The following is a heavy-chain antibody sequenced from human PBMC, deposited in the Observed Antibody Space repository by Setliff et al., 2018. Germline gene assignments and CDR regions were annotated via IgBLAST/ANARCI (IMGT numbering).Heavy chain of an antibody. CDR1: GYTFTSYA. D-gene: IGHD4-17*01. J-gene: IGHJ3*02. CDR3: ASLRLRYDAFDI. V-gene: IGHV1-3*01. CDR2: INAGNGNT. Sequence: GASVKVSCKASGYTFTSYAMHWVRQAPGQRLEWMGWINAGNGNTKYSQKFQGRVTITRDTSTSTAYMELRSLRSDDTAVYYCASLRLRYDAFDIWGQGTMVTVSS.